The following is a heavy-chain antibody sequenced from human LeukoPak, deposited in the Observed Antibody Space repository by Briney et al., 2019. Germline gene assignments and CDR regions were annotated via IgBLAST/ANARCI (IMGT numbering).Heavy chain of an antibody. D-gene: IGHD6-19*01. V-gene: IGHV3-30-3*01. CDR3: VTVAGSDY. Sequence: GGSLRLSCAASGFTFSHHAMSWVRQAPGKGLEWVAVISYDGSNKYYADSVKGRFTISRDNSKNTLYLQMNSLRAEDTAVYYCVTVAGSDYWGQGTLVTVSS. CDR2: ISYDGSNK. J-gene: IGHJ4*02. CDR1: GFTFSHHA.